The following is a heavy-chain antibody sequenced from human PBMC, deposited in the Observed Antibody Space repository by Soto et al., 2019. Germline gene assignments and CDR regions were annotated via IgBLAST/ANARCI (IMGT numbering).Heavy chain of an antibody. V-gene: IGHV3-33*01. Sequence: PAGSMRLACAASGFTVSSYGMHWVRQAPGKGLEWVAVIWYDGSNKYYADSVKGRFTISRDNSKNTLYLQMNSLRAEDTAVYYCARDHLKDCQYYFAYWGQGTLVIVSS. CDR3: ARDHLKDCQYYFAY. J-gene: IGHJ4*02. D-gene: IGHD2-21*01. CDR1: GFTVSSYG. CDR2: IWYDGSNK.